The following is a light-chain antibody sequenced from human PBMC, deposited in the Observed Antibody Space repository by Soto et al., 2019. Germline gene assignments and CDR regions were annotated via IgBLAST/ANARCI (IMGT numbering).Light chain of an antibody. Sequence: DVQMTQSPSSLSASVGDRVTITCRASQNIASFLNWYQQRPGTAPKLLIYAAYNLESGVPSRFSGRGSATDFTLSISSLQPEDFATYFCQQTYSMPVTFGQGTKLEMK. CDR3: QQTYSMPVT. J-gene: IGKJ2*01. V-gene: IGKV1-39*01. CDR2: AAY. CDR1: QNIASF.